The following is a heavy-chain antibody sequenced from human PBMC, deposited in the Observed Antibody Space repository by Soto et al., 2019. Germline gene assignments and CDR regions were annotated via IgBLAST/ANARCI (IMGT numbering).Heavy chain of an antibody. CDR1: GFTFSSYD. V-gene: IGHV3-13*01. J-gene: IGHJ3*02. Sequence: PGGSLRLSRAASGFTFSSYDMHWVRQSTGKGLGWVSAIGTAGDTYYPGSVKGRFTISRENAKNSLYLQMNSLRAGDTAVYYRARARIQLDDAFDIWGQGTMVTVSS. CDR2: IGTAGDT. D-gene: IGHD5-18*01. CDR3: ARARIQLDDAFDI.